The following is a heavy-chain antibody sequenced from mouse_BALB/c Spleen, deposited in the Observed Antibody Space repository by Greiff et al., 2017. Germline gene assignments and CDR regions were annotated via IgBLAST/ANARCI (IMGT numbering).Heavy chain of an antibody. CDR3: ASYYGSSYDYAMDY. J-gene: IGHJ4*01. D-gene: IGHD1-1*01. Sequence: QVQLKQPGAELVKPGASVKLSCKASGYTFTSYYMYWVKQRPGQGLEWIGGINPSNGGTNFNEKFKSKATLTVDKSSSTAYMQLSSLTSEDSAVYYCASYYGSSYDYAMDYWGQGTSVTVSS. CDR1: GYTFTSYY. CDR2: INPSNGGT. V-gene: IGHV1S81*02.